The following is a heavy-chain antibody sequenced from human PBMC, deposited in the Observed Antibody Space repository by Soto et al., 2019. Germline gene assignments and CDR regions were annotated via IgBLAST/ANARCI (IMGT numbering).Heavy chain of an antibody. Sequence: SETLSLTCTVSGGSISSGGYYWSWIRQHPGKGLEWIGYIYYSGSTYYNPSLKSRVTISVDTSKNQFSLKLSSVTAADTAVYYCARDHTQLAAAGSSGTYYYYYGMDVWGQGTTVTVSS. CDR3: ARDHTQLAAAGSSGTYYYYYGMDV. V-gene: IGHV4-31*03. J-gene: IGHJ6*02. CDR2: IYYSGST. CDR1: GGSISSGGYY. D-gene: IGHD6-13*01.